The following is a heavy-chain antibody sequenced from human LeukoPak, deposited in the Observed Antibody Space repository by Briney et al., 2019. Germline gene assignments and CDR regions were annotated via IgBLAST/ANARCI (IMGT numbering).Heavy chain of an antibody. CDR3: ARGSWLQPFDY. CDR2: IYYSGST. Sequence: PSETLSLTCAVYGGSFSGYYWSWIRQPPGKGLEWIGYIYYSGSTNYNPSLKSRVTISVDTSKNQFSLKLSSVTAADTAVYYCARGSWLQPFDYWGQGTLVTVSS. D-gene: IGHD5-24*01. V-gene: IGHV4-59*01. CDR1: GGSFSGYY. J-gene: IGHJ4*02.